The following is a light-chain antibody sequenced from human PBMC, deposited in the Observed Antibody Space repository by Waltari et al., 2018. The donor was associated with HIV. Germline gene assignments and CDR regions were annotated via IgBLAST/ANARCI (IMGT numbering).Light chain of an antibody. V-gene: IGLV1-44*01. CDR1: RSNIGSNP. J-gene: IGLJ3*02. CDR2: SNN. CDR3: ATWDDALSGPV. Sequence: QSVLTQPPSASGTPGQRVIISCPGNRSNIGSNPVNWYQQFSGAAPPLLIYSNNQRPSAVPDRFSGSKSGSAASLAISGLKSEDEADYHCATWDDALSGPVFGAGTKLTV.